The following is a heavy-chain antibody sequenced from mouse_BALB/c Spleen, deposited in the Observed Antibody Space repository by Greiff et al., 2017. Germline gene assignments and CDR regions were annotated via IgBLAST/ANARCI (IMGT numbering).Heavy chain of an antibody. D-gene: IGHD2-2*01. Sequence: EVQVVESGGGLVKPGGSLKLSCAASGFTFSSYAMSWVRQTPEKRLEWVASISSGGSTYYPDSVKGRFTISRDNARNILYLQMSSLRSEDTAMYYCAREGYGYDYFDYWGQGTTLTVSS. CDR3: AREGYGYDYFDY. V-gene: IGHV5-6-5*01. CDR2: ISSGGST. CDR1: GFTFSSYA. J-gene: IGHJ2*01.